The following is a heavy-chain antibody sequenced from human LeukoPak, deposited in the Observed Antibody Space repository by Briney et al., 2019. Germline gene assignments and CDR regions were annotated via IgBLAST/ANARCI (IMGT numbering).Heavy chain of an antibody. CDR1: GYTFTSYY. Sequence: ASVKVSCKASGYTFTSYYMHWVRQAPGQGLEWMGIINPSGGSTSYAQKFQGRVTMTRDMSTSTVYMELSSLRSEDTAVYYCARAGYSSNSVFAFDIWGQGTMVTVSS. V-gene: IGHV1-46*01. J-gene: IGHJ3*02. CDR3: ARAGYSSNSVFAFDI. CDR2: INPSGGST. D-gene: IGHD6-13*01.